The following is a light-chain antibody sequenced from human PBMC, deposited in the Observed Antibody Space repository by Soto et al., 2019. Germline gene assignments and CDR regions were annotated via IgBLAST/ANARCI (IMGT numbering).Light chain of an antibody. V-gene: IGKV3-20*01. J-gene: IGKJ5*01. CDR1: QDVGSAY. Sequence: EIGMTQSPGTLSLSPGERATLSCKASQDVGSAYLAWYQQKFGQAPRLLIHAASSRATGIPDRFSGSGSGTDFTLTISRLEPEDFAVYYCQQFNYWPPITFGQGTRLENK. CDR2: AAS. CDR3: QQFNYWPPIT.